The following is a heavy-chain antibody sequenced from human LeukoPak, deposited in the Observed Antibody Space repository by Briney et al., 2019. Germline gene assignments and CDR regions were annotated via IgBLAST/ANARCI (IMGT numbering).Heavy chain of an antibody. V-gene: IGHV3-33*06. CDR3: AKERHRYCSGGSCDAFDI. Sequence: GGSLRLSCAASGFTFNRYGMHWVRQAPGKGLEWVPVIWYDGSNKYYADSVKGRFTISRDNSKNTLYLQMNSLRAEDTAVYYSAKERHRYCSGGSCDAFDIWGQGIMVTVSS. J-gene: IGHJ3*02. CDR2: IWYDGSNK. CDR1: GFTFNRYG. D-gene: IGHD2-15*01.